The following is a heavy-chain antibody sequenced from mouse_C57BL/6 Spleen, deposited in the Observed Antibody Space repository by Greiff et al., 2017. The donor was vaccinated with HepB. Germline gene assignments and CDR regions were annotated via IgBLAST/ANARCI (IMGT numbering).Heavy chain of an antibody. V-gene: IGHV5-17*01. CDR3: AREIYYYGSSSAWFAY. Sequence: DVHLVESGGGLVKPGGSLKLSCAASGFTFSDYGMHWVRQAPEKGLEWVAYISSGSSTIYYADTVKGRFTISRDNAKNTLFLQMTSLRSEDTAMYYCAREIYYYGSSSAWFAYWGQGTLVTVSA. CDR1: GFTFSDYG. J-gene: IGHJ3*01. D-gene: IGHD1-1*01. CDR2: ISSGSSTI.